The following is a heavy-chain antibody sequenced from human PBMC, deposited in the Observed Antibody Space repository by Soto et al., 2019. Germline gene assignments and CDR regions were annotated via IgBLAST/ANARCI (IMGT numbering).Heavy chain of an antibody. Sequence: EVQLLESGGGLVQPGGSLRLSCAASGFTTSSYAMSWVRQAPGKGLEWVSAISGSGGSTYYADSVKGRFTISRDNPKNTLYLQMNSLRAEDTAVYYCAKDLSPLYYYYGMDVWGQGTTVTVSS. J-gene: IGHJ6*02. CDR3: AKDLSPLYYYYGMDV. CDR1: GFTTSSYA. CDR2: ISGSGGST. V-gene: IGHV3-23*01.